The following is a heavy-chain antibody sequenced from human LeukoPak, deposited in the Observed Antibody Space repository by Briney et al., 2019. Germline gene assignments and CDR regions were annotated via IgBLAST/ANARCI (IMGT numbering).Heavy chain of an antibody. J-gene: IGHJ6*04. D-gene: IGHD4-17*01. V-gene: IGHV4-59*01. CDR2: IYYSGST. CDR1: GGSISSYY. CDR3: VATALRRRKDYYGMDV. Sequence: SETLSLTCTVSGGSISSYYWSWIRQPPGKGLEWIGYIYYSGSTNYNPSLKSRVTISVDTSENQFSLKLSSVTAADTAVYYCVATALRRRKDYYGMDVWGKGTTVTVSS.